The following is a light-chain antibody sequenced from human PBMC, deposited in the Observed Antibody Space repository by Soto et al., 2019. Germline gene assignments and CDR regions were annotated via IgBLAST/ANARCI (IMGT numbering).Light chain of an antibody. V-gene: IGKV1-39*01. J-gene: IGKJ5*01. CDR2: DAS. CDR3: QQADTFPIT. CDR1: QSISSY. Sequence: DIQMTQSPSSLSASVGDRFTITFPASQSISSYLNWYQQKPGKAPKLLIYDASSLQSGVPSRFSGSGSGTDFTLTISSLQPEDSAIYYCQQADTFPITFGQGTRLEIK.